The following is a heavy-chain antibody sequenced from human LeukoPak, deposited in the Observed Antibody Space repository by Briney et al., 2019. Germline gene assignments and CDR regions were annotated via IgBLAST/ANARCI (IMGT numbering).Heavy chain of an antibody. D-gene: IGHD2-2*02. CDR1: GGSISSYY. J-gene: IGHJ6*03. CDR2: IYYSGST. Sequence: SETLSLTCTVSGGSISSYYWSWIRQPPGKGLEWIGYIYYSGSTNYNPSLKSRVTISVDTSKNQFSLKLSSVTAADTAVYYCARVSWVPAAIRFDYYYYMDVWGKGTTVIVSS. CDR3: ARVSWVPAAIRFDYYYYMDV. V-gene: IGHV4-59*01.